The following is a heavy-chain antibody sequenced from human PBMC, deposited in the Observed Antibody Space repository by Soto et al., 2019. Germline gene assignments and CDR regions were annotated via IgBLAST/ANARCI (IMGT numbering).Heavy chain of an antibody. V-gene: IGHV4-59*01. CDR3: ARERSAFDY. J-gene: IGHJ4*02. Sequence: QVQLQESGPGLVKPSETRSRTCTVSGVSITSYKWTWIRQSPGKGLEWIAYRYSSGSSSYNPPLSIRATISMDTFTPQSSLQLNSAPAAATAVYYCARERSAFDYWGQGILVTLSS. D-gene: IGHD2-15*01. CDR1: GVSITSYK. CDR2: RYSSGSS.